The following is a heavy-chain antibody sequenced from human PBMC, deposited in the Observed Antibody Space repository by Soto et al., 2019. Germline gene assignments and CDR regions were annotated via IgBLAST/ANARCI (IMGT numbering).Heavy chain of an antibody. J-gene: IGHJ6*02. V-gene: IGHV1-58*01. Sequence: SVKVSCKASGFTFTSSAVQWVRQARGQRLEWIGWIVVGSGNTNYAQKFQERVTITRDMSTSTAYMELSSLRSEDTAVYYCAAAYSSGHYYYGMDVWGQGTTVTVSS. CDR1: GFTFTSSA. D-gene: IGHD6-19*01. CDR3: AAAYSSGHYYYGMDV. CDR2: IVVGSGNT.